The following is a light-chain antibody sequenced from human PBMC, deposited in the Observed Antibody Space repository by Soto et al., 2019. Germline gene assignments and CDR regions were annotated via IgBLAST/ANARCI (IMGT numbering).Light chain of an antibody. CDR3: QQYYSTPQT. V-gene: IGKV4-1*01. CDR1: QSVLHTSTNKNY. J-gene: IGKJ5*01. Sequence: DIVMTQSPDSLAVSLGARATINCRSSQSVLHTSTNKNYFAWYQQKPGQPPRLLISWASSRESGVPDRFSGSGSGTDFTLTISSLQAEDVAVYYCQQYYSTPQTFGQGTRLEI. CDR2: WAS.